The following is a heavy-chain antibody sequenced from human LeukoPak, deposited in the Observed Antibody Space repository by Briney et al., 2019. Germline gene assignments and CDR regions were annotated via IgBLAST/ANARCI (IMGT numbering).Heavy chain of an antibody. CDR2: IRYDGSNK. Sequence: GGSLRLSCAASGFTFSDYYMSWIRQAPGKGLEWVAFIRYDGSNKYYTDSVKGRFTVSRDNSKNTLYLQMNSLRAEDTAVYYCAKGYYDSSGFDYWGQGTLVTVSS. D-gene: IGHD3-22*01. V-gene: IGHV3-30*02. CDR1: GFTFSDYY. J-gene: IGHJ4*02. CDR3: AKGYYDSSGFDY.